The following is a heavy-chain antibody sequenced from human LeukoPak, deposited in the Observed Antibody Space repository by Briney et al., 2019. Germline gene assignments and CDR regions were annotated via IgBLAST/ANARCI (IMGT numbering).Heavy chain of an antibody. CDR2: IYYSGST. V-gene: IGHV4-61*01. CDR3: ARFSYVPLFDY. CDR1: GYSISSGYD. J-gene: IGHJ4*02. D-gene: IGHD3-16*01. Sequence: SETLSLTCTVSGYSISSGYDWGWIRQPPGKGLEWIGYIYYSGSTNYNPSLKSRVTISVDTSKNQFSLKLSSVTAADTAVYYCARFSYVPLFDYWGQGTLVTVSS.